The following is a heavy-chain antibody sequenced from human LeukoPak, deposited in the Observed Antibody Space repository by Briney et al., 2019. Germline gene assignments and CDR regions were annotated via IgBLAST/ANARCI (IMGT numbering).Heavy chain of an antibody. V-gene: IGHV3-11*04. CDR2: ISSSGSTI. CDR1: GFTFSDYY. J-gene: IGHJ5*02. CDR3: ARKYCSSTSCPLGGWFDP. Sequence: GGSLRLSWAASGFTFSDYYMSWIRQAPGKGLEWVSYISSSGSTIYYADSVKGRFTISRDNAKNSLYLQMNSLRAEDTAVYYCARKYCSSTSCPLGGWFDPWGQGTLVTVSS. D-gene: IGHD2-2*01.